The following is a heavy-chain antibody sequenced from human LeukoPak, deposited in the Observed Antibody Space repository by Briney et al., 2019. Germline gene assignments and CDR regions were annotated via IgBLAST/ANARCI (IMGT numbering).Heavy chain of an antibody. CDR3: ARDRGSGSYRAFDI. D-gene: IGHD3-10*01. CDR2: INPNSGGT. Sequence: GASVKVSCKASGYTFTGYYMHWVRQAPGQGLEWMGWINPNSGGTNYAQKFQGWVTMTRDTSISTAYMELSRLRSDDTAVYYCARDRGSGSYRAFDIWGQGTMVTVSS. CDR1: GYTFTGYY. V-gene: IGHV1-2*04. J-gene: IGHJ3*02.